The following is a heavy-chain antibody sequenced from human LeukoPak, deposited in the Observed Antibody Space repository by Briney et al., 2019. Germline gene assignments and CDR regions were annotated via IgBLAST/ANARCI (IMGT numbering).Heavy chain of an antibody. J-gene: IGHJ4*02. CDR1: GGSISGYY. CDR2: IYISGST. CDR3: ARVGQGSGWYFDY. Sequence: SETLSLTCTVSGGSISGYYWSWIRQPAGKGLEWIGRIYISGSTNYNPSLKSRLAMSVDTSKNQFSLKLSSVTAADTAVYYCARVGQGSGWYFDYWGQGTLVTVSS. D-gene: IGHD6-19*01. V-gene: IGHV4-4*07.